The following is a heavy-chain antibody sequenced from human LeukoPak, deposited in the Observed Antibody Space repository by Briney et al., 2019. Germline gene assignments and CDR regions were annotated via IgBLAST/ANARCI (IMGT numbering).Heavy chain of an antibody. V-gene: IGHV4-39*01. CDR1: GGSISSSSYH. CDR3: ARHCRAVLAVPVARGDYLDY. J-gene: IGHJ4*02. Sequence: SETLSLTCTVSGGSISSSSYHWGWIRQSPGEGLQWITSMSYSGATYYNPSLQSRVTISVDTSKNQFSLKLYSVTAADTAVYYCARHCRAVLAVPVARGDYLDYLGQGTLVTVSS. D-gene: IGHD6-19*01. CDR2: MSYSGAT.